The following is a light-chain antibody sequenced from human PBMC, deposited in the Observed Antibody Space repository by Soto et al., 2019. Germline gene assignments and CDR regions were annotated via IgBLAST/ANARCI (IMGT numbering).Light chain of an antibody. V-gene: IGKV1-39*01. CDR3: QQSYRVPIT. Sequence: DIQMTQSPSSLSASVGDRVTITCRASQSISSYLTWYQQKPGKAPNLLIYAASTLQSGVPSRFSGSGSGPDLTLTMSSLQPEDFATYYCQQSYRVPITFGGGTKVQIK. J-gene: IGKJ4*01. CDR1: QSISSY. CDR2: AAS.